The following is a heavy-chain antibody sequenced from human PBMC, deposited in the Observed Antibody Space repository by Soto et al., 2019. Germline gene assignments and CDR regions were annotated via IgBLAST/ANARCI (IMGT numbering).Heavy chain of an antibody. CDR1: GFTLSSYW. J-gene: IGHJ5*01. CDR3: ARGGLHGSSCPTPVGFDS. D-gene: IGHD6-13*01. V-gene: IGHV3-74*01. CDR2: INGDGSDN. Sequence: PGWSLRLSCAASGFTLSSYWMHWVRQAPGKGLVWVSRINGDGSDNDYADSVKGRVTISRDNAKNTLYLQMNSLRAEDTAVYYRARGGLHGSSCPTPVGFDSWGQRNPVTVSS.